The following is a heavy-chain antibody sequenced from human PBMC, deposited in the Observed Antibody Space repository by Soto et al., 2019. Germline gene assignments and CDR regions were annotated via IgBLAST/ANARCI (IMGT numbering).Heavy chain of an antibody. Sequence: QVQLQESGPGLVKPSQTLSLTCTVSGGSISSGGYYWSWIRQHPGKGLEWIGYIYYSGSTYYNPSLKSRVTISVDASKNQFSLKLSSVTAADTAVYYCATVVVAATVPPRGAFDFWGHGTMVTVSS. CDR1: GGSISSGGYY. CDR2: IYYSGST. CDR3: ATVVVAATVPPRGAFDF. V-gene: IGHV4-31*03. J-gene: IGHJ3*01. D-gene: IGHD2-15*01.